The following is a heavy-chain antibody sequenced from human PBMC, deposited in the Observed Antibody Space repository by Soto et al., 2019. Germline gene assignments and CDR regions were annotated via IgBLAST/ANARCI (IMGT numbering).Heavy chain of an antibody. CDR2: ISGSGGST. D-gene: IGHD3-9*01. V-gene: IGHV3-23*01. Sequence: EVQLLESGGGLVQPGGSLRLSCAASGFTFSSYAMSWVRQAPGKGLEWVSAISGSGGSTYYADSVKGRFTISRDNSKNTLYLQMNSLRAEDTAVYYCAAMNYDILTGTPLGMDVWGQGTTVTVSS. CDR1: GFTFSSYA. J-gene: IGHJ6*02. CDR3: AAMNYDILTGTPLGMDV.